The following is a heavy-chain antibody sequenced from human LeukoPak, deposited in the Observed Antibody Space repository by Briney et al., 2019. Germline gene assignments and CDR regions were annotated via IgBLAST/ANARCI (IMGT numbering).Heavy chain of an antibody. CDR2: IIPIFGTA. CDR3: AREGNYGSGSYLDAFDI. J-gene: IGHJ3*02. CDR1: GGTFSSYA. V-gene: IGHV1-69*05. D-gene: IGHD3-10*01. Sequence: GASVKVSCKASGGTFSSYAISWVRQAPGQGLEWMGGIIPIFGTANYAQKFQGRVTITTDESTSTAYMELSSLRSEDTAVYYCAREGNYGSGSYLDAFDIWGQGTMVTVSS.